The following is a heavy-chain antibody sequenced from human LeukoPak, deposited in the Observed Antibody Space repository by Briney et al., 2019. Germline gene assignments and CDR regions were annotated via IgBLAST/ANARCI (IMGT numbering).Heavy chain of an antibody. Sequence: GGSLRLSCAASGFTFSSYSIHWVRQAPGKGLEWVSSISTGSSYIYYADSVKGRFTISRDNAKTSLYLQMNSLRAEDTAVYYCARELSGIGRYYYYYYMDVWGKGTTVTVSS. V-gene: IGHV3-21*01. CDR2: ISTGSSYI. CDR1: GFTFSSYS. J-gene: IGHJ6*03. D-gene: IGHD6-19*01. CDR3: ARELSGIGRYYYYYYMDV.